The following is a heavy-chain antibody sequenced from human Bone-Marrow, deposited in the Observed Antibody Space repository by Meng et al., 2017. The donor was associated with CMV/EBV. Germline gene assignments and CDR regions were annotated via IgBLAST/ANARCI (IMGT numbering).Heavy chain of an antibody. CDR2: ISYSGST. V-gene: IGHV4-39*07. Sequence: SETLSLTCTVSGGSISKTNSYWGWIRQPPGKGLEWIGIISYSGSTYYNPSLKSRVTISVDTSKNQFSLNLNSVTAADTAVYFCARAYCSSTTCYNRGYYVKGLDVWGQGTTVTVSS. D-gene: IGHD2-2*02. J-gene: IGHJ6*02. CDR1: GGSISKTNSY. CDR3: ARAYCSSTTCYNRGYYVKGLDV.